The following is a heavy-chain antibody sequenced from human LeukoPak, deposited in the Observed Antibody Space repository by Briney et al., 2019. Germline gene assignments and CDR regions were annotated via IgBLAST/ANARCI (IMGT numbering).Heavy chain of an antibody. CDR2: INSGGST. V-gene: IGHV3-53*01. CDR3: ARAGTYAARYYFDH. J-gene: IGHJ4*02. CDR1: GFTISSNY. Sequence: GGSLRLSCAASGFTISSNYMSWVRQAPGKGLEWISVINSGGSTYYADSVEGRFTISRDISKNTLYLETNSLRADDTAVYYCARAGTYAARYYFDHWGQGTLVTVSS. D-gene: IGHD2-15*01.